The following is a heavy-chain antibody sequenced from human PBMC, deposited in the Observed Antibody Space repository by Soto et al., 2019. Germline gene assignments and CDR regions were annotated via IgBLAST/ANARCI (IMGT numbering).Heavy chain of an antibody. D-gene: IGHD3-10*01. CDR1: GYTFTGYY. J-gene: IGHJ4*02. V-gene: IGHV1-2*04. Sequence: ASVKVSCKASGYTFTGYYMHWVRQAPGQGLEWMGWINPNSGGTNYAQKFQGWVTMTRDTSISTAYMELSRLRSDDTAVYYCARGIWFGELYAFDYWGQGTLVTVSS. CDR3: ARGIWFGELYAFDY. CDR2: INPNSGGT.